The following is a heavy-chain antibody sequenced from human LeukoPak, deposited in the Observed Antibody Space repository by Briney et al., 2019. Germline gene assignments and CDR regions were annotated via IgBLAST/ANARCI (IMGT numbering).Heavy chain of an antibody. CDR1: GFTFSSYS. D-gene: IGHD1-26*01. V-gene: IGHV3-48*01. Sequence: GGSLRLSCAASGFTFSSYSMNWVRQAPGKGLEWVSYISSSSSTIYYADSVKGRFTISRDNAKNSLYLQMNSLRAEDTAVYYCARGPSGSYYDSFDYWGQGTLVTVSS. J-gene: IGHJ4*02. CDR2: ISSSSSTI. CDR3: ARGPSGSYYDSFDY.